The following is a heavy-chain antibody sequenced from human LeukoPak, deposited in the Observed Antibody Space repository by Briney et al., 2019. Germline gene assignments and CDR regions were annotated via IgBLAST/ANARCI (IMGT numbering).Heavy chain of an antibody. CDR3: AKDLYSSIAARWWY. CDR2: ISSSGSTI. D-gene: IGHD6-6*01. J-gene: IGHJ4*02. V-gene: IGHV3-48*03. Sequence: GGSLRLSCAASGFTFSSYEMNWVRQAPGKGLEWVSYISSSGSTIYYADSVKGRFTISRDNSKNTLYLQMNSLRAEDTAVYYCAKDLYSSIAARWWYWGQGTLVTVSS. CDR1: GFTFSSYE.